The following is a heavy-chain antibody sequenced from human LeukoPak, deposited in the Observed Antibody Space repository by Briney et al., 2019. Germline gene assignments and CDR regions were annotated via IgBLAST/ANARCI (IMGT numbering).Heavy chain of an antibody. Sequence: SETLSLTCSVSGGSINGYFWSWMRQPAGKGLEWIGRILTNGNTDYNPSLNSRVTMSMDTSRNQFSLKLRSVSAADTAVYYCARSARVEPGTGYYFDSWGRGTLVTVSS. J-gene: IGHJ4*02. V-gene: IGHV4-4*07. D-gene: IGHD2-15*01. CDR1: GGSINGYF. CDR2: ILTNGNT. CDR3: ARSARVEPGTGYYFDS.